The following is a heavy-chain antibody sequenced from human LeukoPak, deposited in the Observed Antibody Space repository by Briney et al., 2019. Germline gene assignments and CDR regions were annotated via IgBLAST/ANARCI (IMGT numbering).Heavy chain of an antibody. V-gene: IGHV4-59*01. Sequence: SETLSLTCAVYGGSFSGYYWSWIRQPPGKGLEWIGYIYYSGSTNYNPSLKSRVTISVDTSKNQFSLKLSSVTAADTAIYYCAREGGYSYGFDSWGQGTLVTVSS. CDR2: IYYSGST. CDR3: AREGGYSYGFDS. CDR1: GGSFSGYY. D-gene: IGHD5-18*01. J-gene: IGHJ4*02.